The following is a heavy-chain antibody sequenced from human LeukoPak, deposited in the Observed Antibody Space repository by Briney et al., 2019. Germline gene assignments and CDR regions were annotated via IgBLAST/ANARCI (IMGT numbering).Heavy chain of an antibody. Sequence: GGSLRLSCAASGFTFSSYAMSWVRQAPGKGLEWVSAISGSGGSTYYADSVKGRFTVSRDNSKNTLYLQMNSLRAEDTAVYYCAKDPSAVTTRLFGYWGQGTLVTVSS. CDR1: GFTFSSYA. J-gene: IGHJ4*02. CDR2: ISGSGGST. D-gene: IGHD4-17*01. CDR3: AKDPSAVTTRLFGY. V-gene: IGHV3-23*01.